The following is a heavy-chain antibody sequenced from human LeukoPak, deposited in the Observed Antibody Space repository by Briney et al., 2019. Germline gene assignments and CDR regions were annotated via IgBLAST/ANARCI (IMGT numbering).Heavy chain of an antibody. CDR3: ARSGGDAIRPFDY. J-gene: IGHJ4*02. D-gene: IGHD2-21*02. V-gene: IGHV1-46*01. CDR2: IDPSGGST. Sequence: ASVKVSCKASGYTFISYFIHWVRQAPGQGLEWMGMIDPSGGSTRYAQKFQGRVTMTRDTSTSTVYMEMSSLRSEDTAVYYCARSGGDAIRPFDYWGQGTLVTVSS. CDR1: GYTFISYF.